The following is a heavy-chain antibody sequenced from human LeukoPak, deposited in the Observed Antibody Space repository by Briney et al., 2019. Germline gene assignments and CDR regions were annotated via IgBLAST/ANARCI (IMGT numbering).Heavy chain of an antibody. CDR2: ISSSSSTI. D-gene: IGHD1-1*01. Sequence: GGSLRLSCAASGFTFSRYAMNWVRQAPGKGLEWVSYISSSSSTIYYADSVKGRFTIPRDNAKNSLYLQMNSLRAEDTAVYYCARDSGLERRGTSDYWGQGTLVTVSS. CDR3: ARDSGLERRGTSDY. V-gene: IGHV3-48*04. J-gene: IGHJ4*02. CDR1: GFTFSRYA.